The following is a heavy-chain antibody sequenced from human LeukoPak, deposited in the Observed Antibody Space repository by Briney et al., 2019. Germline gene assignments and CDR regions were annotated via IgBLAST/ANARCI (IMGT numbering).Heavy chain of an antibody. CDR1: GLTFSRYC. CDR3: PSKHYGSGRYYDY. D-gene: IGHD3-10*01. J-gene: IGHJ4*02. Sequence: GGSLRLSCAASGLTFSRYCMNWVRQAPGKGLEWVSYISSSSGTIYYADSVKGRFTISRDNAKNSLYLQMSSLRDEHTAVYYCPSKHYGSGRYYDYWGQGTLVTVSS. V-gene: IGHV3-48*02. CDR2: ISSSSGTI.